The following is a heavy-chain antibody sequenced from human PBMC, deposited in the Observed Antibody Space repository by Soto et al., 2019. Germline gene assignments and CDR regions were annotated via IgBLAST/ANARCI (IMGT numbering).Heavy chain of an antibody. V-gene: IGHV4-31*03. CDR1: CGSIISGGYY. J-gene: IGHJ3*02. CDR3: ARDETNDSSGYYPLDI. Sequence: SETLSLTCTFSCGSIISGGYYWSWIRQHPGKGLEWIGYIYYSGSTYYNPSLKSRVTISVDTSKNQFSLKLSSVTAADTAVYYCARDETNDSSGYYPLDIWGQGTMVTVSS. CDR2: IYYSGST. D-gene: IGHD3-22*01.